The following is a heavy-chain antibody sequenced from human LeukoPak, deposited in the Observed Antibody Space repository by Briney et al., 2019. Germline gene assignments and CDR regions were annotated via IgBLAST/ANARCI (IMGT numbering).Heavy chain of an antibody. V-gene: IGHV4-59*01. Sequence: SETLSLTCTVSGGSISSYYWNWIRQPPGKGLEWIGYIYYSGSTDYNPSLKSRVTISVDTSKNQFSLKLSSVTAADTALYYCARSSLLDAFDIWGQGTMVTVSS. J-gene: IGHJ3*02. CDR3: ARSSLLDAFDI. D-gene: IGHD3-10*01. CDR1: GGSISSYY. CDR2: IYYSGST.